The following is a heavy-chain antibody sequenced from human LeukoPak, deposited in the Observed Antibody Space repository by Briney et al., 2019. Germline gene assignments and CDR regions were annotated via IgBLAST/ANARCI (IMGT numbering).Heavy chain of an antibody. CDR3: ARDQSTTALSEY. D-gene: IGHD1-7*01. CDR2: VTGGHGVT. J-gene: IGHJ4*02. Sequence: GGSLRLSCAASGFTFNAYTLTWVRQAPGKRPEWLAAVTGGHGVTYYADSVRGRFTISRDNSRNTPYLQMTGLTAEDTAVYYCARDQSTTALSEYWGQGTLVAVSS. V-gene: IGHV3-23*01. CDR1: GFTFNAYT.